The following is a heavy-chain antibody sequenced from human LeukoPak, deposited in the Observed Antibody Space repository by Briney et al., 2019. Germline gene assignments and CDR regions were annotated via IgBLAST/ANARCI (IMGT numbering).Heavy chain of an antibody. V-gene: IGHV3-7*04. CDR2: INLDGSER. Sequence: PGGSLRLSCAASGFTFSGHSMNWVRQAPGKGLEWVANINLDGSERFYVDFVKGRFTISRDNADNSMYLQMNSLRAEDTAVHYCGRVIAGAIDYWGQGTLVTVSS. CDR3: GRVIAGAIDY. D-gene: IGHD6-13*01. CDR1: GFTFSGHS. J-gene: IGHJ4*02.